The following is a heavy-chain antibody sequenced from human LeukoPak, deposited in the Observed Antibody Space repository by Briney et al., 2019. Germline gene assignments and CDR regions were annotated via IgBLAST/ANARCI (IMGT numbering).Heavy chain of an antibody. D-gene: IGHD3-22*01. V-gene: IGHV3-11*01. J-gene: IGHJ5*02. CDR2: ISSSGSTI. CDR1: GFTFSDYH. Sequence: AGGSLRLSCAASGFTFSDYHMSWIRQAPGKGLEWVSYISSSGSTIYYADSVKGRFTISRDNAKNSLYLQMNSLRAEDTAVYYCARDSNGWYYYDSSGPYNWFDPWGQGTLVTVSS. CDR3: ARDSNGWYYYDSSGPYNWFDP.